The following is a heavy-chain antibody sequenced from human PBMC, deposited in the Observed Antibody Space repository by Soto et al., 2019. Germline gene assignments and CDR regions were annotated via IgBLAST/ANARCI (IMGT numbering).Heavy chain of an antibody. CDR3: AKVFSPELGNYFDH. Sequence: EVHLLESGGGLVQPGGSLRLSCAASGFTFSTYAMNWVRQAPGKGLEWVSAISNSFSDGNTHYADSVKGRFTISRDKAKNTVFLVMNSLRAEDTAVYYCAKVFSPELGNYFDHWGQGTLVTVSS. D-gene: IGHD1-7*01. CDR1: GFTFSTYA. V-gene: IGHV3-23*01. J-gene: IGHJ4*02. CDR2: ISNSFSDGNT.